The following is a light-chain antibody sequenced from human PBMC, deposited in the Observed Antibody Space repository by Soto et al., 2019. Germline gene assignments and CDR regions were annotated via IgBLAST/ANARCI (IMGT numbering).Light chain of an antibody. CDR2: EVS. V-gene: IGLV2-18*02. CDR3: TSYRSGNTLV. Sequence: QSALTQPLSVSGSPGQSVTISCSGTSSDVGTYNRVSWYQQPPGTAPKLIIYEVSYRPSGVPDRFSGSKSGNAASLTISGLQAEDEADYYCTSYRSGNTLVFGGGTKLTVL. CDR1: SSDVGTYNR. J-gene: IGLJ3*02.